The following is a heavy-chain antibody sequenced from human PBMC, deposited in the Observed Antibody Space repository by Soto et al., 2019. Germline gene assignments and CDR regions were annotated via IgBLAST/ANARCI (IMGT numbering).Heavy chain of an antibody. V-gene: IGHV1-69*01. CDR2: IIPIFSTP. J-gene: IGHJ3*02. CDR3: ARDDGQREYYGSYLEGFDI. Sequence: QVQLVQSGAEVKKPGSSVKVSCKASGGTFSSYAISWVRQAPGQGLEWMGGIIPIFSTPNYAQKFQGGVTITGDESTSTGYMELSSLRSEDTAVYYCARDDGQREYYGSYLEGFDIWGQGTMVTVSS. D-gene: IGHD3-22*01. CDR1: GGTFSSYA.